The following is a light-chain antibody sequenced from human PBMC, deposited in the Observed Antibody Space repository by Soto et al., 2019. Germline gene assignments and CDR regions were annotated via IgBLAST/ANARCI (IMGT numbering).Light chain of an antibody. CDR1: QSISSW. Sequence: DIQMTQSPSTLSASVGDRVTITCRASQSISSWLAWYQQKPGKAPKLLIYKASSLESGVPSRFSGSGSATEFTLTISSLQRGDFGTQYCQQYYSYSDTFRQGTKLEIK. CDR3: QQYYSYSDT. J-gene: IGKJ2*01. CDR2: KAS. V-gene: IGKV1-5*03.